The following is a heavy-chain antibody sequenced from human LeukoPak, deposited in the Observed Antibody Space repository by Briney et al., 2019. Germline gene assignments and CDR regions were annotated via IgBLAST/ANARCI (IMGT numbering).Heavy chain of an antibody. V-gene: IGHV1-69*01. CDR1: GGTFSRYA. Sequence: SVKVSCKASGGTFSRYAISWVRQAPGQGLEWMGGIIPIFGTANYAQKFQGRVTITADESTSTAYMELSSLRSEDTAVYYCARLYRITIFGVGPGAFDIWGQGTMVTVSS. J-gene: IGHJ3*02. CDR3: ARLYRITIFGVGPGAFDI. D-gene: IGHD3-3*01. CDR2: IIPIFGTA.